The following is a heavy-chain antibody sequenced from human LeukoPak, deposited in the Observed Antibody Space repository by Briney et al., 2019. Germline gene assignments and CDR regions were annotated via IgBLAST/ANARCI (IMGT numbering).Heavy chain of an antibody. Sequence: PGESLKSSWKGSGYSVTSYWIGWERQMPGKGLEWMGIIYPGDSDTRYSPSFQGQVTISADKSISTAYLQWSSLKASDRAMYYCATSSGTDEKTYYYYMDVWGKGTTVTVSS. J-gene: IGHJ6*03. CDR1: GYSVTSYW. V-gene: IGHV5-51*01. CDR2: IYPGDSDT. CDR3: ATSSGTDEKTYYYYMDV. D-gene: IGHD1-1*01.